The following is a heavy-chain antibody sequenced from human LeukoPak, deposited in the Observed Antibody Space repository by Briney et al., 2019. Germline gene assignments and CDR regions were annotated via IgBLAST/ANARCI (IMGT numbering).Heavy chain of an antibody. CDR3: AREVDVDTALAYGMDV. V-gene: IGHV1-8*01. CDR1: GYTFTSYD. J-gene: IGHJ6*02. D-gene: IGHD5-18*01. CDR2: MNPDSGNT. Sequence: GASVKVSCKASGYTFTSYDINWERQATGQGLEWMGWMNPDSGNTGYAQKFQGRVTMTRNTSISTAYMELSSLRSEDTAVYYCAREVDVDTALAYGMDVWGQGTTVTVSS.